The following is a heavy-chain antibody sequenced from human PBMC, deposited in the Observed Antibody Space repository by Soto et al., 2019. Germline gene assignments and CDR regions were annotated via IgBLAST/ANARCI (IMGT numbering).Heavy chain of an antibody. CDR3: ARDSTYYDFWSGRYNWFDP. Sequence: SVKVSCKASGYTFTSYDINWVRQATGQGLEWMGGMNPIIGHANDAQKFQGRVTITADESTSTAYMELSSLRSEDTAVYYCARDSTYYDFWSGRYNWFDPWGQGTLVTVSS. CDR2: MNPIIGHA. V-gene: IGHV1-69*13. J-gene: IGHJ5*02. CDR1: GYTFTSYD. D-gene: IGHD3-3*01.